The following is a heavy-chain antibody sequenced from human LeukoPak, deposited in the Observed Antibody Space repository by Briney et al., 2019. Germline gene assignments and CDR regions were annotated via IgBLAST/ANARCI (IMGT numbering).Heavy chain of an antibody. V-gene: IGHV1-8*01. J-gene: IGHJ4*02. CDR3: ARGLGIPGVYPDLRF. Sequence: ASVKVSCKASGYTFTSYDINWVRQATGQGLEWMGWMNPNSGNTGYAQKFQGRVTMTRDTSISTAYMELSSLGSEDTAVYCCARGLGIPGVYPDLRFWGQGTLVTVSS. CDR2: MNPNSGNT. CDR1: GYTFTSYD. D-gene: IGHD5/OR15-5a*01.